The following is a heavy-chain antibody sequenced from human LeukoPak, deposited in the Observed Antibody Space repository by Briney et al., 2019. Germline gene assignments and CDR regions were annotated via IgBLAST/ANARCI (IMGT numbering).Heavy chain of an antibody. J-gene: IGHJ5*02. V-gene: IGHV4-59*01. D-gene: IGHD6-19*01. Sequence: PSETLSLTCTVSGGSISSYYRSWIRQPPGKGLEWIGYIYYSGSTNYNPSLKSRVTISVDTSKNQFSLKLSSVTAADTAVYYCARVSTAVAGTGLFLWFDPWGQGTLVTVSS. CDR1: GGSISSYY. CDR3: ARVSTAVAGTGLFLWFDP. CDR2: IYYSGST.